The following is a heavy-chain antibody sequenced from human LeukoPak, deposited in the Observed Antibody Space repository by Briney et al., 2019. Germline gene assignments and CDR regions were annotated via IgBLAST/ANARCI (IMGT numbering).Heavy chain of an antibody. CDR1: GYSFTDKY. CDR2: INPNSGGT. V-gene: IGHV1-2*02. J-gene: IGHJ5*02. CDR3: ARAGGRSWFDP. Sequence: GASVKVSCKASGYSFTDKYMHWVRQAPGQALEWMGWINPNSGGTNYAQKFQGRVTMTTDTSMSTAYMELSRLTSDGTAVYYCARAGGRSWFDPWGQGTLVTVSS.